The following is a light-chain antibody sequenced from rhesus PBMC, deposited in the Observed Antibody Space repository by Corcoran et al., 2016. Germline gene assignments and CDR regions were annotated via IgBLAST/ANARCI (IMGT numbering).Light chain of an antibody. V-gene: IGLV2S7*01. CDR2: GVS. CDR1: SSDIGVYNY. Sequence: QSAPTQPPSVSGSPGQSVTISCTGTSSDIGVYNYVSWYQQHPGKAPTLMIYGVSHRPSGVSDRFSGSKSGNTASLTISGLQAEDEADYYCCSYTTSSTFIFGAGTRLSVL. J-gene: IGLJ1*01. CDR3: CSYTTSSTFI.